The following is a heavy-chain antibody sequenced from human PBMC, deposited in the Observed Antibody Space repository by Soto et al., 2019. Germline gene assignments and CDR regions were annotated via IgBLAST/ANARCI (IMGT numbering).Heavy chain of an antibody. D-gene: IGHD3-22*01. CDR1: GFTFSIYS. J-gene: IGHJ4*02. V-gene: IGHV3-48*02. CDR2: ISSSSRTI. CDR3: ARVSSSGYSLDY. Sequence: EVQLVESGGGLVQPGGTLRLSCEVTGFTFSIYSIHWVRQAPGKGLEGVSYISSSSRTIHYADSVKGRFTTSRDNAKNSVSLQMNSLREEETAVYYCARVSSSGYSLDYWGQGTLVTVSS.